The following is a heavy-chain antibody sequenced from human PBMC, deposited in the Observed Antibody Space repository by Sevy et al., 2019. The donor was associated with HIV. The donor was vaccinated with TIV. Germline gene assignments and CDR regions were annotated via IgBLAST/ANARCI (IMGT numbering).Heavy chain of an antibody. D-gene: IGHD2-21*02. V-gene: IGHV3-30-3*01. Sequence: GESLKISCAASGFTFTLYAMHWVRQAPGKGLEWVALISYSGTNKYYADSVKGRFTISRDDSKNTAYLKTNNLRTDDTAVYYCARVAVEYCTDDCYHRFDYWGQGTQVTVSS. CDR1: GFTFTLYA. CDR2: ISYSGTNK. J-gene: IGHJ4*02. CDR3: ARVAVEYCTDDCYHRFDY.